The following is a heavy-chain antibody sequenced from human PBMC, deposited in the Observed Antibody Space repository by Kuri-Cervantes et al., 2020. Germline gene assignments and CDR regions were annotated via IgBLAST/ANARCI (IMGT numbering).Heavy chain of an antibody. V-gene: IGHV3-30*03. D-gene: IGHD2-2*01. J-gene: IGHJ6*02. CDR1: GFTFSSYN. CDR2: ISYDGTNK. Sequence: GGSLRLSCTASGFTFSSYNMNWVRQAPGKGLEWVAVISYDGTNKYYADSVKGRFTISRDNSKNTLYLQMNSLRAEDTAVYYCARDWVAGAMSYGMDVWGQGTTVTVSS. CDR3: ARDWVAGAMSYGMDV.